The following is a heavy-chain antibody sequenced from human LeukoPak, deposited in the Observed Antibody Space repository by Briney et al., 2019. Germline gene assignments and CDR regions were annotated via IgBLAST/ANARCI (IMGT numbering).Heavy chain of an antibody. D-gene: IGHD6-19*01. J-gene: IGHJ5*02. CDR3: ARRVGSAVAGYNYGFGP. CDR2: TSYSGST. V-gene: IGHV4-59*08. Sequence: SETLSLTCTVSGGSISVTNHYWSWIRQPPGKGLEWIGHTSYSGSTNYNPSLKSRVTISLDTSENQFSLKLSSVTAADTAIYYCARRVGSAVAGYNYGFGPWGQGTLVTVSS. CDR1: GGSISVTNHY.